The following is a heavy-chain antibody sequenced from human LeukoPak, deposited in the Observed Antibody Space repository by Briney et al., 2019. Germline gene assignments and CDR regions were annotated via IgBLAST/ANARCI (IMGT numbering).Heavy chain of an antibody. CDR3: ASSSSGWSGYYFDY. CDR1: GYTFTSYG. D-gene: IGHD6-19*01. V-gene: IGHV1-18*01. Sequence: ASVKVSCKASGYTFTSYGISWVRQAPGQGLEWMGWISAYNGNTNYAQKHQGRVTMTTDTSTSTAYMELRSLRSDDTAVYYCASSSSGWSGYYFDYWGQGTLVTVSS. CDR2: ISAYNGNT. J-gene: IGHJ4*02.